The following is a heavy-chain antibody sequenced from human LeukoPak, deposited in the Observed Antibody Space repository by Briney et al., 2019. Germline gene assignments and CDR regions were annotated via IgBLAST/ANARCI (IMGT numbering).Heavy chain of an antibody. J-gene: IGHJ1*01. CDR1: GYTFTSYD. Sequence: ASVKVSCKASGYTFTSYDINWVRQATGQGLEWMGWMNPDSGNTGYAQKFQGRFTITRNTSISTAYMELSSLKSEDTAVYYCATDNLPAAAGTDFQHWGQGTLVTVSS. V-gene: IGHV1-8*03. D-gene: IGHD6-13*01. CDR3: ATDNLPAAAGTDFQH. CDR2: MNPDSGNT.